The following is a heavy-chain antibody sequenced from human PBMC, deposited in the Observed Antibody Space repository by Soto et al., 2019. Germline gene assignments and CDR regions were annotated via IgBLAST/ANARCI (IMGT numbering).Heavy chain of an antibody. D-gene: IGHD3-9*01. CDR3: ARGRYDILTGYMYYYYDMDV. J-gene: IGHJ6*03. V-gene: IGHV4-34*01. CDR2: INHSGST. Sequence: TSETLSLTCAVYGGSFSGYYWSWIRQPPGKGLEWIGEINHSGSTNYNPSLKSRVTISVDTSKNQFSLKLSSVTAADTAVYYCARGRYDILTGYMYYYYDMDVWGKGTTVTVSS. CDR1: GGSFSGYY.